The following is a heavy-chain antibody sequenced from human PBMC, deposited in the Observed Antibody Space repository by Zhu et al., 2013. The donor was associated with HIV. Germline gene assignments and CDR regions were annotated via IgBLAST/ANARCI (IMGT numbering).Heavy chain of an antibody. D-gene: IGHD6-13*01. J-gene: IGHJ3*02. CDR2: ISAFNGNT. Sequence: QVQLVQSGTEVKKPGASVKVSCKASGYSFYNYAISWVRQAPGQGLEWMGWISAFNGNTKYTQKLQGRVTMTTDTSTSTAYMELRSLRSDDTAVYYCARGPGYSSSWYGSAFDIWGQGTMVTVSS. V-gene: IGHV1-18*01. CDR1: GYSFYNYA. CDR3: ARGPGYSSSWYGSAFDI.